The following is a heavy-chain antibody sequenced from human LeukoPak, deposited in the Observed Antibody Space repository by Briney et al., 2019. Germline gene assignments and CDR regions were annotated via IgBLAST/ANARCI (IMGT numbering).Heavy chain of an antibody. Sequence: PSETLSLTCAVYGGSFSGYYWSWIRQPPGKGLEWIGEINHSGSTNYNPSLKSRVTISVDTSKNQFSLKLSSVTAADTAVYYCARGMDTAMVTAGYYFDYWGQGTLVTVSS. CDR2: INHSGST. CDR3: ARGMDTAMVTAGYYFDY. CDR1: GGSFSGYY. D-gene: IGHD5-18*01. J-gene: IGHJ4*02. V-gene: IGHV4-34*01.